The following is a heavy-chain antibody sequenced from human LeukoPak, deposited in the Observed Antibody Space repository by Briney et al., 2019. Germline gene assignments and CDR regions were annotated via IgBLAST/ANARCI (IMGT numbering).Heavy chain of an antibody. D-gene: IGHD6-13*01. V-gene: IGHV3-64*01. CDR1: GFTFTTYA. Sequence: GGSLRLSCAASGFTFTTYAMHWVRQAPGRGLEYVSAISANGFSTDYANSVKGRFTISRDNSKNMLYLQMGSLRTDDMAVYYFARGSLVSGYTTSWYVFDYWGQEPLVTVPS. J-gene: IGHJ4*02. CDR3: ARGSLVSGYTTSWYVFDY. CDR2: ISANGFST.